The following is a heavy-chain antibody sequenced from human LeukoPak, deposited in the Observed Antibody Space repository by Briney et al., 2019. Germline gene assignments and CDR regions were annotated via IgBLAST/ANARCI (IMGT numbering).Heavy chain of an antibody. D-gene: IGHD3-9*01. J-gene: IGHJ5*02. V-gene: IGHV1-18*01. CDR3: ARDPRGGPRYFGYNWFDP. CDR2: ISAYNGNT. CDR1: GYTFTSYG. Sequence: ASVKVSCKASGYTFTSYGISWVRQAPGQGLEWMGWISAYNGNTNYAQKLQGRVTMTTDTSTSTAYMELRSLRSDDTAVYYCARDPRGGPRYFGYNWFDPWGQGTLVTVSS.